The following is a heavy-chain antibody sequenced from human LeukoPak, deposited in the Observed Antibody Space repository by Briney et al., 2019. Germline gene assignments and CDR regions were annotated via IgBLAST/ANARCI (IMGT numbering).Heavy chain of an antibody. V-gene: IGHV3-48*01. CDR1: GFTFSSYS. CDR2: ISSASNTI. CDR3: ARDGWFGDYNWFDP. D-gene: IGHD3-10*01. Sequence: PGESLRLSCAASGFTFSSYSMNWVRQAPGKGLEWISYISSASNTIYYADSVKGRFTISRDNAKDSVYLQMNSLRAEDTAMYYCARDGWFGDYNWFDPWGQGTLSPSPQ. J-gene: IGHJ5*02.